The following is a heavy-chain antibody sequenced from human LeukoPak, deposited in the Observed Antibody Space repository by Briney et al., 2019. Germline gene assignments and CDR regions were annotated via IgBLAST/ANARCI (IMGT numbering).Heavy chain of an antibody. J-gene: IGHJ4*02. D-gene: IGHD1-26*01. CDR2: ISGGGGNT. V-gene: IGHV3-23*01. CDR1: GFTFGDYA. CDR3: ANRISGSSY. Sequence: GGSLRLSCTASGFTFGDYAMSWVRQAPGKGLEWVSAISGGGGNTDYADSVKGRFTISGDNSKNTVFLQMNSLRAEDTGVYYCANRISGSSYWGQGTLVTVSS.